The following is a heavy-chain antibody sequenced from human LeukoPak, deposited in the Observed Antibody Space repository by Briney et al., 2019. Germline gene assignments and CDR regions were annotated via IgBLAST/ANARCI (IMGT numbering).Heavy chain of an antibody. CDR1: GYTFTNYA. Sequence: ASVKVSCKASGYTFTNYAIHWVRQAPGQRLEWMEWINAGNGNTEYSQKFQGRVTITSDTSASTAFMELSSLTSEDTAVYYCARESNYYCFDFWGQGTLVTVSS. V-gene: IGHV1-3*01. CDR2: INAGNGNT. D-gene: IGHD4/OR15-4a*01. CDR3: ARESNYYCFDF. J-gene: IGHJ4*02.